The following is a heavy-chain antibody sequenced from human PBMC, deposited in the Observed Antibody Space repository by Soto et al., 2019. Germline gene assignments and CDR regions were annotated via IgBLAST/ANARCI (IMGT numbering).Heavy chain of an antibody. CDR2: ISPMFGAA. CDR3: AREVQVHTPAFVY. CDR1: GGTFNTYA. J-gene: IGHJ4*02. D-gene: IGHD3-10*01. V-gene: IGHV1-69*19. Sequence: QVQLVQSGAEMKKPGSPVKVSCQSSGGTFNTYAMNWWRQAPGQGPEWMGDISPMFGAANYAPKFQGRVTITADESTGTSYMQLSSLTSEDTALYFCAREVQVHTPAFVYWGQGTLVTVSS.